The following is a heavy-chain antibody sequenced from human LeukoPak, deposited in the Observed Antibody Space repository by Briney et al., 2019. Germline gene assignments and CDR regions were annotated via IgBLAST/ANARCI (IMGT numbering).Heavy chain of an antibody. CDR2: INPNSADT. CDR1: GYTFTDYY. CDR3: AKVWHTAISGWNWFDP. Sequence: ASVKVSCKASGYTFTDYYIYWVRQAPGQGLEWMGWINPNSADTNYAQKFQGRVTMTRDTSISTAYMELSSLRSDDTAIYYCAKVWHTAISGWNWFDPWGQGTLVTVSS. V-gene: IGHV1-2*02. J-gene: IGHJ5*02. D-gene: IGHD6-19*01.